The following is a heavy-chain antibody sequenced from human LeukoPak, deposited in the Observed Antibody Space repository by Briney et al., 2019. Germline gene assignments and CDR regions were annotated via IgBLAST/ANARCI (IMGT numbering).Heavy chain of an antibody. D-gene: IGHD5/OR15-5a*01. Sequence: SETLSLTCTVSGGSINSNNYYWGWIRQPPGKGLEWIGSIYSSGSAYYNPSLKSRVTISVDTSKNQFSLRLSSVTAADTAVYYCARTVSLRFFYYYGMDVWGQGTTVTVSS. J-gene: IGHJ6*02. V-gene: IGHV4-39*01. CDR1: GGSINSNNYY. CDR3: ARTVSLRFFYYYGMDV. CDR2: IYSSGSA.